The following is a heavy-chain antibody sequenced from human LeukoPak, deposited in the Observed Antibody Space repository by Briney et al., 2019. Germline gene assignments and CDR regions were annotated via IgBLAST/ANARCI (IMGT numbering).Heavy chain of an antibody. CDR3: ARGGLDLSSSDY. CDR2: ISSSSNYI. CDR1: GFTFSSYS. V-gene: IGHV3-21*01. D-gene: IGHD6-6*01. Sequence: KPGGSLRLSCAASGFTFSSYSMNWVRQAPGKGLEGVSSISSSSNYIYYAYSVKGRFTISRDNAKNSLYLQMNSLRAEDTAVYYCARGGLDLSSSDYWGQGTLVTVTS. J-gene: IGHJ4*02.